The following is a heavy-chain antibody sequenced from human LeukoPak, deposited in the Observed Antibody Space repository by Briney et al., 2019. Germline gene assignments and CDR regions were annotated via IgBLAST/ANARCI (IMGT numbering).Heavy chain of an antibody. D-gene: IGHD1-26*01. J-gene: IGHJ3*02. CDR3: ARHRGSFFVNAFDI. V-gene: IGHV4-4*07. CDR1: GGSISSYY. Sequence: PSETLSLTCTVSGGSISSYYWSWIRQPAGKGLEWIGRTYTSGSINYNPSLKSRVTMSVDTSKNQFSLKLSSVTAADTAVYYCARHRGSFFVNAFDIWGQGTMVTVSS. CDR2: TYTSGSI.